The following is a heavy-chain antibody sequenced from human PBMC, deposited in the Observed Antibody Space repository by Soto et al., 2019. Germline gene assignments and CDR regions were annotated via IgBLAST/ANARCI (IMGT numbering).Heavy chain of an antibody. CDR1: GGSISSYY. D-gene: IGHD3-22*01. Sequence: SETLSLTCTVSGGSISSYYWSWIRQPPGKGLEWIGYIYYSGSTNYNPSLKSRVTISVDTSKNQFSLKLSSVTAADTAVYYCAGYSSGHYRNDYWGQGTLVTVSS. J-gene: IGHJ4*02. CDR3: AGYSSGHYRNDY. V-gene: IGHV4-59*01. CDR2: IYYSGST.